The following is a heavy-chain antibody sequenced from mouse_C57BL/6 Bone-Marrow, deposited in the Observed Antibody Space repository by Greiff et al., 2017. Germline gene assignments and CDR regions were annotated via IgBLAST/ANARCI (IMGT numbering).Heavy chain of an antibody. V-gene: IGHV1-64*01. D-gene: IGHD2-4*01. Sequence: QVQLQQPGAELVKPGASVKLSCKASGYTFTSYWMHWVKQRPGQGLEWIGMIHPNSGSTNYNEKFKSKATLTVDKSSSTAYMQLSSLTSEDSAVYYCALYYDDDGGFAYWGQGTLVTVSA. CDR1: GYTFTSYW. J-gene: IGHJ3*01. CDR2: IHPNSGST. CDR3: ALYYDDDGGFAY.